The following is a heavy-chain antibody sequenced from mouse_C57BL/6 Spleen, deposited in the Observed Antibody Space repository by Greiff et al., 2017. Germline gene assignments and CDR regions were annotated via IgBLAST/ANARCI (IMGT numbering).Heavy chain of an antibody. Sequence: EVQLQQSGPELVKPGASVKISCKASGYTFTDYYMNWVKQSHGKSLEWIGDINPNNGGTSYNQKFKGKATLTVDKSSSTAYMERRSLTSEDSAVYYCARWGTTVVAPYYAMDYWGQGTSVTVSS. CDR2: INPNNGGT. CDR1: GYTFTDYY. D-gene: IGHD1-1*01. V-gene: IGHV1-26*01. J-gene: IGHJ4*01. CDR3: ARWGTTVVAPYYAMDY.